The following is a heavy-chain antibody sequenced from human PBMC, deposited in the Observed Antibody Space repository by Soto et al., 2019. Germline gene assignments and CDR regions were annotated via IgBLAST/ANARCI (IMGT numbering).Heavy chain of an antibody. CDR2: INPNSGGT. CDR1: GYTXSGYY. J-gene: IGHJ6*02. CDR3: ASSGGGGMDV. Sequence: SXKVSCKASGYTXSGYYMDWVRQAPGQGLEWMGWINPNSGGTNYAQKFQGWLTITRDTSISTAYMELSMLRSDDTAVYYFASSGGGGMDVWGQGTTGTV. V-gene: IGHV1-2*04.